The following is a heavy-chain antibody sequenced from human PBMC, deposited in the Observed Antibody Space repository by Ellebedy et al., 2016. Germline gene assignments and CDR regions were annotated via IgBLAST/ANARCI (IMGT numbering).Heavy chain of an antibody. CDR3: AKNLGYSSAGLDV. CDR1: GFTFSSYG. V-gene: IGHV3-23*01. CDR2: ITGRGGKT. J-gene: IGHJ6*02. D-gene: IGHD6-19*01. Sequence: GESLKISCAASGFTFSSYGMSWVRQAPGMGLEWVSGITGRGGKTYYADSVKGRFSISRDNSKNTLYLQMDSLRADDTAVYYCAKNLGYSSAGLDVWGQGTTVTVSS.